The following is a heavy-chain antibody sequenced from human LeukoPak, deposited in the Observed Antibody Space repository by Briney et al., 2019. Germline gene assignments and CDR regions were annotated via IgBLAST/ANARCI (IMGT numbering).Heavy chain of an antibody. J-gene: IGHJ4*02. CDR2: IYYSGST. D-gene: IGHD3-10*01. V-gene: IGHV4-59*08. CDR3: ATITMLRGVTVDY. CDR1: GDSISTYY. Sequence: SETLSLTCTVSGDSISTYYWSWIRQPPGKGLEWIGYIYYSGSTNYNPSLKSRVTISVDTSKNQFSLKLSSVTAADTAVYYCATITMLRGVTVDYWGQGTLVTVSA.